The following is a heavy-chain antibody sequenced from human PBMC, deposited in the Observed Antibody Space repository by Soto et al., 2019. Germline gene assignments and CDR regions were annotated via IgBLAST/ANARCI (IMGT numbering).Heavy chain of an antibody. D-gene: IGHD5-18*01. CDR1: GGSISSYY. Sequence: QVQLQESGPGLVKPSETLSLTCTVSGGSISSYYWSWIRQPPGKGLEWIGYIYYSGSTNHNPSLKSRVTTSVATSKHQFPLKLSSVAAADQAVYSCARRYGKNAFYIWGQGTMVTVSS. J-gene: IGHJ3*02. CDR2: IYYSGST. CDR3: ARRYGKNAFYI. V-gene: IGHV4-59*01.